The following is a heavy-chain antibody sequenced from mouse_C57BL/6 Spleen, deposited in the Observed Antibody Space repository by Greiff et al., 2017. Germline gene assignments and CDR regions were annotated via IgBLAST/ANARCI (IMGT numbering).Heavy chain of an antibody. CDR3: ARDTTGGFDY. D-gene: IGHD1-1*01. Sequence: QVQLKQPGAELVRPGSSVKLSCKASGYTFTSYWMHWVKQRPIQGLEWIGNIDPSDSETHYNQKFKDKATLTVDKSSSTAYMQLSSLTSEDSAVYYCARDTTGGFDYWGQGTTLTVSS. J-gene: IGHJ2*01. CDR2: IDPSDSET. CDR1: GYTFTSYW. V-gene: IGHV1-52*01.